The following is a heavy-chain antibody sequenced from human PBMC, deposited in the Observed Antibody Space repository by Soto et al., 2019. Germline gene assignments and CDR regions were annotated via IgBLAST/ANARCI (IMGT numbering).Heavy chain of an antibody. V-gene: IGHV1-69*04. D-gene: IGHD3-3*01. J-gene: IGHJ6*03. Sequence: CSSHTTRYHQKTNGQGLEWMGRIIPILGIANYAQKFQGRVTITADKSTSTAYMELSSLRSEDTAVYYCARDPVTFFGVGLFDPGKQKVDYYYSRAVRGNGTTVPVSS. CDR3: ARDPVTFFGVGLFDPGKQKVDYYYSRAV. CDR2: IIPILGIA. CDR1: CSSHT.